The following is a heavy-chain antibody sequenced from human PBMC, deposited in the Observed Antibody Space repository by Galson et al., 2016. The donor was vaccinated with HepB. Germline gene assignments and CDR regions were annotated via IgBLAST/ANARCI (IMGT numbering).Heavy chain of an antibody. CDR1: GFTFSDHY. Sequence: SLRLSCAASGFTFSDHYMDWVRQAPGKGLEWVGRTRNKASSYSTDYAASVKGRFTISRDDSKNSLYLQMNSLKTEDTAVYYCARDSGTYEIDYWGQGTLVTVSS. D-gene: IGHD1-26*01. V-gene: IGHV3-72*01. CDR2: TRNKASSYST. J-gene: IGHJ4*02. CDR3: ARDSGTYEIDY.